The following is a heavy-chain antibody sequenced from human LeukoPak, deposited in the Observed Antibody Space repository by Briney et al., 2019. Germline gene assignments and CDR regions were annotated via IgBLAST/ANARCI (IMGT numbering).Heavy chain of an antibody. V-gene: IGHV3-73*01. Sequence: GGSLRLSCAASGFTFSGSAMHLVRQASGKGLEWVGRIRSKANSYATAYAASVKGRFTISRDDSKNTAYLQINSLKTEDTAVYYCTTLSGIAVAGTVLYWGQGTLVTVSS. D-gene: IGHD6-19*01. CDR3: TTLSGIAVAGTVLY. CDR1: GFTFSGSA. CDR2: IRSKANSYAT. J-gene: IGHJ4*02.